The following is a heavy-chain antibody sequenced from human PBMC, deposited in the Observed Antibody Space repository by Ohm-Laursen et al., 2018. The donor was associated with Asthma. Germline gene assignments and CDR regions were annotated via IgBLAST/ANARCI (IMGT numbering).Heavy chain of an antibody. D-gene: IGHD1-26*01. V-gene: IGHV3-21*01. CDR2: ISTASSFI. CDR1: GYTCSRYS. CDR3: ARIGPEWELPGREYSLHH. Sequence: SLRLSCAASGYTCSRYSIHWVRQIPGKGLEWVASISTASSFIYYADSVRGRFTTSRDNARNSVYLQMNSLRAEDTALYYCARIGPEWELPGREYSLHHWGEGTLVTVSS. J-gene: IGHJ1*01.